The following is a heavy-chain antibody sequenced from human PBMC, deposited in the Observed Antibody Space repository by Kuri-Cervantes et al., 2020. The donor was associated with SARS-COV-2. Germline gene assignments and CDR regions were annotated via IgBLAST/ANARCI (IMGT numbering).Heavy chain of an antibody. J-gene: IGHJ6*03. D-gene: IGHD3-3*01. V-gene: IGHV1-69*06. CDR3: ATRFLEPYYYYMDV. CDR2: IIPIFGTA. Sequence: SVKVSCKASGYTFTGYYMHWVRQAPGQGLEWMGGIIPIFGTANYAQKFQGRVTMTEDTSTDTAYMELSSLRSEDTAVYYCATRFLEPYYYYMDVWGKGTTVTVSS. CDR1: GYTFTGYY.